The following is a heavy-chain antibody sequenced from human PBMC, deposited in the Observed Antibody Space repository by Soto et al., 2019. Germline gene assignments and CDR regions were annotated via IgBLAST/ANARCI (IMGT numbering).Heavy chain of an antibody. CDR1: GYTFTSYG. V-gene: IGHV1-18*01. D-gene: IGHD3-10*01. CDR2: ISAYNGNT. J-gene: IGHJ4*02. CDR3: ARGGHYYGSGSPPHY. Sequence: ASVKVSCKASGYTFTSYGISWVRQAPGQGHEWMGWISAYNGNTNYAQKLQGRVTMTTDTSTSTAYMELRSLRSDYTAVYYCARGGHYYGSGSPPHYWGQGTLVTVSS.